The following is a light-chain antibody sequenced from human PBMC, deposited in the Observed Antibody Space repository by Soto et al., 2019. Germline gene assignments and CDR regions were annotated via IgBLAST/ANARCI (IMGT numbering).Light chain of an antibody. V-gene: IGKV1-39*01. J-gene: IGKJ4*01. Sequence: DIQMTQSPSTLSASVGDRVTITCRASQSISHFLAWYQQKPGKAPKLLIFVASSLQIGVPSRFRGSGSGTDFTLTISGLQPEDFATYYCQQSYSALPLTFGGGTKVEMK. CDR2: VAS. CDR1: QSISHF. CDR3: QQSYSALPLT.